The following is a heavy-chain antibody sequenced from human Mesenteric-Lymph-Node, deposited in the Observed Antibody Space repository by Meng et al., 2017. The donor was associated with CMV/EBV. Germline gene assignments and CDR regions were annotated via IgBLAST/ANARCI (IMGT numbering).Heavy chain of an antibody. V-gene: IGHV1-18*01. CDR3: ARSSGGGYSRYYYYGMDV. CDR1: GYTFTSYG. CDR2: ISAYNGNT. D-gene: IGHD4-23*01. J-gene: IGHJ6*02. Sequence: ASVKVSCKASGYTFTSYGISWVRQAPGQGLEWMGWISAYNGNTNYAQKLQGRVTVTTGTSTSTAYMELRSLRSDDTAVYYCARSSGGGYSRYYYYGMDVWGQGTTVTVSS.